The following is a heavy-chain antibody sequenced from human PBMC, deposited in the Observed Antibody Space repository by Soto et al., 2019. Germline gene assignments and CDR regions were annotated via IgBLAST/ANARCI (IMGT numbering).Heavy chain of an antibody. V-gene: IGHV3-30*18. D-gene: IGHD4-17*01. CDR1: GFTFSSYG. CDR3: AKDHGYGDYPEIDY. Sequence: QVQLVESGGGVVQPGRSLRLSCAASGFTFSSYGMHWVRQAPGKGLEWVAVISYDGSNKYYADSVKGRFTISRDNSKNTLYLQMNRLRAEDTAVYYCAKDHGYGDYPEIDYWGQGTLVTVSS. CDR2: ISYDGSNK. J-gene: IGHJ4*02.